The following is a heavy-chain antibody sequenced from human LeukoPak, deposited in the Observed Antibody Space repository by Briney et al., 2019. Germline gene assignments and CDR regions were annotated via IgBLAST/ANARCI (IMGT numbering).Heavy chain of an antibody. Sequence: SQTLSLTCTVSGGSISSGSYYWSWIRQPAGKGLEWIGRIYTSGSTNYNPSLKSRVTISVDTSKNQFSLKLSSVTAADTAVYYCARDPSNGYYYYYMDVWGKGTTVTVSS. V-gene: IGHV4-61*02. D-gene: IGHD1-1*01. CDR3: ARDPSNGYYYYYMDV. CDR1: GGSISSGSYY. J-gene: IGHJ6*03. CDR2: IYTSGST.